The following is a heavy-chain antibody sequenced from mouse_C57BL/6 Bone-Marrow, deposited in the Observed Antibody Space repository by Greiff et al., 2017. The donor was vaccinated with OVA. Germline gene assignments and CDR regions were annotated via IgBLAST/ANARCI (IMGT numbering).Heavy chain of an antibody. CDR1: GFTFSSYA. J-gene: IGHJ3*01. D-gene: IGHD2-5*01. CDR2: ISDGGSYT. Sequence: EVKLVESGGGLVKPGGSLKLSCAASGFTFSSYAMSWVRQTPEKRLEWVATISDGGSYTYYPDNVKGRFTISRDNAKNNLYLQMSQLKAEDTGMYYWARDKDYSNYVWFAYGGQGTLVTGSA. CDR3: ARDKDYSNYVWFAY. V-gene: IGHV5-4*01.